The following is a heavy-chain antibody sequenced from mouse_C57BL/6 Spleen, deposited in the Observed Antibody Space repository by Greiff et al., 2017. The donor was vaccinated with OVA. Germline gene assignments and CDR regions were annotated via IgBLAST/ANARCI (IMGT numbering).Heavy chain of an antibody. Sequence: EVKLMESEGGLVQPGSSMKLSCTASGFTFSDYYMAWVRQVPEKGLEWVANINYDGSSTYYLDSLNSRFIISRDNAKNFLYLQMSSLKSEDTATYYCARDTYSNYGGYYFDYWGQGTTLTVSS. CDR2: INYDGSST. CDR1: GFTFSDYY. V-gene: IGHV5-16*01. J-gene: IGHJ2*01. CDR3: ARDTYSNYGGYYFDY. D-gene: IGHD2-5*01.